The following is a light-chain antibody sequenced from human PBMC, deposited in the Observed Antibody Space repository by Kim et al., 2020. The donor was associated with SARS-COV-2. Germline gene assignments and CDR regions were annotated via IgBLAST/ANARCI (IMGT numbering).Light chain of an antibody. V-gene: IGLV2-14*03. CDR2: DVS. Sequence: GQSATMSCAGSSRDVGGHDHVSGHQQHPGKAPKVRIYDVSKRPSGVSNRFSGSKSGSTAFLTISGLQAEDEADYYCSSYASSITWVFGGGTKLTVL. CDR3: SSYASSITWV. J-gene: IGLJ3*02. CDR1: SRDVGGHDH.